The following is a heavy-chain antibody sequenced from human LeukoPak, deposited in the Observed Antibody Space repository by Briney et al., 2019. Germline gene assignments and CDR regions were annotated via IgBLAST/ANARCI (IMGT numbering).Heavy chain of an antibody. J-gene: IGHJ2*01. Sequence: PGGSLRLSCAASGFTFSSYWMSWVRQAPGKGLEWVANIKQDGSEKYYVDSVKGRFTISRDNAKNSLYLQMNSLRAEDTAVYYCARDRITMVQGVILSWYFDLWGRGTLVTVSS. V-gene: IGHV3-7*01. D-gene: IGHD3-10*01. CDR2: IKQDGSEK. CDR1: GFTFSSYW. CDR3: ARDRITMVQGVILSWYFDL.